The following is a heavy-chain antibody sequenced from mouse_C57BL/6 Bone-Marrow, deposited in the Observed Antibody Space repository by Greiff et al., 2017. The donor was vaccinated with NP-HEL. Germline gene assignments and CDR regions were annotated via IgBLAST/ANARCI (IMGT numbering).Heavy chain of an antibody. CDR3: ARWGGWLLRAMDD. J-gene: IGHJ4*01. CDR1: GYAFSSSW. V-gene: IGHV1-82*01. D-gene: IGHD2-3*01. Sequence: VQLQQSGPELVKPGASVKISCKASGYAFSSSWMNWVKQRPGRGLEWIGRIDPGDGDTNYNGKFKGKATLTADKSSSTAYMQLSSLTSEDSAVDFWARWGGWLLRAMDDWGQGTSVTVSS. CDR2: IDPGDGDT.